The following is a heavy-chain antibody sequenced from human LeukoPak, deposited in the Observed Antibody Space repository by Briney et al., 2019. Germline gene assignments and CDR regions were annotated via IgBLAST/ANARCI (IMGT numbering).Heavy chain of an antibody. D-gene: IGHD5-24*01. CDR2: ITSLSGYI. V-gene: IGHV3-21*01. CDR1: GFTFSPYT. J-gene: IGHJ3*01. Sequence: GGSLRLSCIASGFTFSPYTMNWVRQAPGKGLEWVSSITSLSGYIYYSDSVKGRFTISRDNAKNSLYLQMSSLRAEDTAVYYCARNYGATIFDALDVWGQGTMVTVFS. CDR3: ARNYGATIFDALDV.